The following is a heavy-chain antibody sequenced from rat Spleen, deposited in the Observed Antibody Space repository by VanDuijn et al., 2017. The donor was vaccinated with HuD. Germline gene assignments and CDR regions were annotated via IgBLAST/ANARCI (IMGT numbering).Heavy chain of an antibody. CDR1: GFTFSSFA. D-gene: IGHD5-1*01. Sequence: EVQLVESGGCLVQPGRSLKLSCAASGFTFSSFAMAWVRQAPKKGLEWVASITPGGSNTYYPDSVKGRFTISRDNAKSTLYLQMNSLRSEDTATYYCTSPANWGAYWGQGTLVTVSS. V-gene: IGHV5-46*01. J-gene: IGHJ3*01. CDR2: ITPGGSNT. CDR3: TSPANWGAY.